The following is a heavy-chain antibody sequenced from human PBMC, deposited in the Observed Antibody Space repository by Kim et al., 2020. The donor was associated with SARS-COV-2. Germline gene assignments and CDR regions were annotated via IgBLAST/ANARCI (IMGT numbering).Heavy chain of an antibody. CDR3: ASSGDCSGGSCLRIFDY. Sequence: SVKVSCKASGGTFSSYAISWVRQAPGQGLEWMGRIIPILGIANYAQKFQGRVTITADKSTSTAYMELSSLRSEDTAVYYCASSGDCSGGSCLRIFDYWGQGTLVTVSS. D-gene: IGHD2-15*01. V-gene: IGHV1-69*04. CDR1: GGTFSSYA. J-gene: IGHJ4*02. CDR2: IIPILGIA.